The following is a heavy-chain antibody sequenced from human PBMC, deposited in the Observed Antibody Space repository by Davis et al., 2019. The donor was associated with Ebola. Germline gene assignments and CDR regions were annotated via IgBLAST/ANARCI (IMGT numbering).Heavy chain of an antibody. D-gene: IGHD4-11*01. Sequence: ASVKVSCKASGYTFTSYGISWVRQAPGQGLEWMGWISAYNGNTNYAQKLQGRVTMTTDTSTSTAYMELSSLRSEDTAIYYCASRLTTVTTVFDYWGQGTQVTVSS. CDR1: GYTFTSYG. V-gene: IGHV1-18*01. J-gene: IGHJ4*02. CDR2: ISAYNGNT. CDR3: ASRLTTVTTVFDY.